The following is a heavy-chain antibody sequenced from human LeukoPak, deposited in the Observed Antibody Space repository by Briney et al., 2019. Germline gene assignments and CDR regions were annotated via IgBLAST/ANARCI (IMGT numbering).Heavy chain of an antibody. D-gene: IGHD3-3*02. Sequence: GASVKVSCKASGYTFTSNGITWVRQAPGQGLEWMGWISGYNGNTNYAQKLQGRVTMTTDRSTSTAYMELRSLTSDDTAVYYCAGGALAQPFYYYMDVWGKGTTVTVSS. CDR3: AGGALAQPFYYYMDV. CDR1: GYTFTSNG. CDR2: ISGYNGNT. J-gene: IGHJ6*03. V-gene: IGHV1-18*01.